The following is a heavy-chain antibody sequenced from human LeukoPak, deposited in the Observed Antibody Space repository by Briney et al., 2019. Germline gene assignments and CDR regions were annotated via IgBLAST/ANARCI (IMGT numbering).Heavy chain of an antibody. Sequence: PSETLSLTCIVSGGSISSNHWSWIRQPPGKGLEWMGYIYYRGSTNYNPSLESRVTISVDTSKNQFSLKLSSVTAADTAVYYCARASSGLDWFDPWGQGTLVTVSS. CDR3: ARASSGLDWFDP. CDR2: IYYRGST. D-gene: IGHD2-15*01. V-gene: IGHV4-59*01. J-gene: IGHJ5*02. CDR1: GGSISSNH.